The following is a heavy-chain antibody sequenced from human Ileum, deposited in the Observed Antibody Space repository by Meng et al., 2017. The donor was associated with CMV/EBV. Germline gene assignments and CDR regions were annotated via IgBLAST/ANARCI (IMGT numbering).Heavy chain of an antibody. J-gene: IGHJ4*02. V-gene: IGHV3-23*01. CDR1: GFTFSSYA. CDR2: ISGSGGST. D-gene: IGHD6-19*01. Sequence: GGSLRLSCAASGFTFSSYAMSWVRQAPGKGLEWVSAISGSGGSTYYADSVKGRFTISRDNSKNTLYLQMNSLRAEDTAVYYCAKGMQQWLVREIDYWGQGTRVTCYS. CDR3: AKGMQQWLVREIDY.